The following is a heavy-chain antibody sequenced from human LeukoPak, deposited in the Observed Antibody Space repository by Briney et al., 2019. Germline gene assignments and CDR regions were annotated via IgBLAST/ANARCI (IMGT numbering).Heavy chain of an antibody. V-gene: IGHV3-7*01. CDR3: ARDPLGTRPGFDY. D-gene: IGHD1-1*01. CDR2: INQDGGEK. CDR1: GFTFSTYW. J-gene: IGHJ4*02. Sequence: GGSLRLSCAGSGFTFSTYWMTWVRQAPGKGLEWVANINQDGGEKYYVDSVKGRFTISRDNSKNTLYLQMNSLRAEDTAVYYCARDPLGTRPGFDYWGQGTLVTVSS.